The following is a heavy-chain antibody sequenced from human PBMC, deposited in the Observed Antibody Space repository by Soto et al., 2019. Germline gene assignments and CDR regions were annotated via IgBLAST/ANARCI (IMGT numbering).Heavy chain of an antibody. J-gene: IGHJ6*02. CDR2: ISYDGSNK. D-gene: IGHD3-3*01. V-gene: IGHV3-30*18. Sequence: PCGYLRLACAPAGLNCSCCGMHYLCQATGKGLEWVAVISYDGSNKYYADSVKGRFTISRDNSKNTLYLQMNSLRAEDTAVYYCAKDTYPPITIFGVGILEVWGQGTTVTGLL. CDR1: GLNCSCCG. CDR3: AKDTYPPITIFGVGILEV.